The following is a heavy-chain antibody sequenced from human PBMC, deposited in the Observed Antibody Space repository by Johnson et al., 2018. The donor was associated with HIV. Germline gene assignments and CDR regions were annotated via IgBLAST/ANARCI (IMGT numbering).Heavy chain of an antibody. D-gene: IGHD4-11*01. CDR2: IRYDGSNK. CDR1: GFTFSSYG. CDR3: AKDSKVKRLTADAFDI. J-gene: IGHJ3*02. Sequence: QVQLVESGGGVVQPGGSLRLSCAASGFTFSSYGMHWVRQAPGKGLEWVAFIRYDGSNKYYADSVKGRFTISRDNSKNTLYLQMNSLRTEDTALYYCAKDSKVKRLTADAFDIWGQGTMVTVSS. V-gene: IGHV3-30*02.